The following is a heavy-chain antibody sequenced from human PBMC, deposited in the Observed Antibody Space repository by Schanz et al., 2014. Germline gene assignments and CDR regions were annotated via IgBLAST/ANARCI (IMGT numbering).Heavy chain of an antibody. D-gene: IGHD5-18*01. CDR3: ARAALPGYSSPRDAFDI. J-gene: IGHJ3*02. V-gene: IGHV3-21*01. CDR1: GFNFSSYS. CDR2: ISYGTSYI. Sequence: DVQLLESGGGLVKPGGSLRLSCAASGFNFSSYSLNWVRQAPGKGLEWVSSISYGTSYIYYAESVKGRFTISRDNAKNSLYLQMNGLRAEDTAVYYCARAALPGYSSPRDAFDIWGQGTMXTVSS.